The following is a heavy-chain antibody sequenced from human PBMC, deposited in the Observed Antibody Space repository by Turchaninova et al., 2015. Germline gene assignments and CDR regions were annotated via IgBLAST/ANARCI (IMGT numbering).Heavy chain of an antibody. CDR2: IYQSGSP. V-gene: IGHV4-38-2*01. Sequence: QVQLQESGPGLVKPSETLSLTCAVSGYSISRGYYWGGIRQPPGKGLEWIGSIYQSGSPYSNPALKSRVTISVDTSKNQFSLKLSSVTAADTAVYYCARHWSARHIFDYWGQGTLVTVSS. J-gene: IGHJ4*02. CDR1: GYSISRGYY. CDR3: ARHWSARHIFDY. D-gene: IGHD6-6*01.